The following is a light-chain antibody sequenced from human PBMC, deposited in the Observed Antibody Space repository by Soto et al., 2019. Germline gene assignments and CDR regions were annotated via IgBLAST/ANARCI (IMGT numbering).Light chain of an antibody. CDR3: QQYSSTPLT. V-gene: IGKV4-1*01. J-gene: IGKJ4*01. CDR2: WAS. CDR1: QIVLYISNNKNY. Sequence: DIVMTQSPDSLSVSLGERATINCKSSQIVLYISNNKNYLAWYQQKPGQPPKLLIYWASTRESGVPDRFSGSGSGTDFTLTISSLQAEDVAVYYCQQYSSTPLTFGGGTKVDIK.